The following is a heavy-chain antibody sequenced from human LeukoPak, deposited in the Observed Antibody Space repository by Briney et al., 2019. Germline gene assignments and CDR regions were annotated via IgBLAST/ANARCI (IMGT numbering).Heavy chain of an antibody. CDR1: GGTFSSYA. CDR2: MNPNSGNT. D-gene: IGHD3-3*01. CDR3: ARGWSGYPDY. J-gene: IGHJ4*02. V-gene: IGHV1-8*02. Sequence: ASVKVSCKASGGTFSSYAINWVRQATGQGLEWMGWMNPNSGNTGYAQKFQGRVTMTRNTSISTAYMELSSLRSEDTAVYYCARGWSGYPDYWGQGTLVTVSS.